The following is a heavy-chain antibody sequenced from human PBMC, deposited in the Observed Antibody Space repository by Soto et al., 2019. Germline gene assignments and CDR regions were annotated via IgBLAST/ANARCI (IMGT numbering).Heavy chain of an antibody. Sequence: PSETLSLTCTVSGGSISSGGYYWSWIRQHPGKGLEWIGYIFYSGSTYYNPSLKSRVTISVDTSKNQFSLKLSSVTAADTAVYYCARAPRDYFDYWGQGTLVTVSS. V-gene: IGHV4-31*03. CDR2: IFYSGST. J-gene: IGHJ4*02. CDR1: GGSISSGGYY. CDR3: ARAPRDYFDY.